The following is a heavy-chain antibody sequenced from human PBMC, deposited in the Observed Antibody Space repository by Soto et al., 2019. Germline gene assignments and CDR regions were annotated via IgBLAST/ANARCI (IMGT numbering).Heavy chain of an antibody. CDR3: ALGKGFLVANGY. CDR2: MNPNSGNT. V-gene: IGHV1-8*01. D-gene: IGHD5-12*01. CDR1: GYTFTSYD. J-gene: IGHJ4*02. Sequence: GASVKVSWKASGYTFTSYDIKWVRQATGQGLEWMGWMNPNSGNTGYAQKFQGRVTMTRNTSISTAYMELSSLRSEDTAVYYCALGKGFLVANGYSGQGTLVTVSS.